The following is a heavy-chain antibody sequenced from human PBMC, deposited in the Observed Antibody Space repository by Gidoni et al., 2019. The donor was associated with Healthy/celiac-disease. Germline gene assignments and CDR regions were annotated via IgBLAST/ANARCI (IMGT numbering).Heavy chain of an antibody. CDR3: ATDRYYDLLTRPLFDY. CDR1: GLTLRSDD. D-gene: IGHD3-9*01. J-gene: IGHJ4*02. Sequence: VPLGEDGGGGGQAGRAHRRVWVGLGLTLRSDDVHWVRQAPGTGLEWVAVISYDGSNKYYADSVKGRFTISRDNSKNTLYLQMNSLRAEDTAVYYCATDRYYDLLTRPLFDYWGQGTLVTVSS. V-gene: IGHV3-30-3*01. CDR2: ISYDGSNK.